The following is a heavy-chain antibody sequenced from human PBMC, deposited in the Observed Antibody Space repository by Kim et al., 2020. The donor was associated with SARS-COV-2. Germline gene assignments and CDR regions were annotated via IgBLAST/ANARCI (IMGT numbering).Heavy chain of an antibody. D-gene: IGHD1-26*01. CDR2: GREK. J-gene: IGHJ4*02. V-gene: IGHV3-7*01. Sequence: GREKFYMDSGKGRFTISRGNAQSSLYLQMDSLRAEDTAVYDCARDKGALDYWGQGTLVTVSS. CDR3: ARDKGALDY.